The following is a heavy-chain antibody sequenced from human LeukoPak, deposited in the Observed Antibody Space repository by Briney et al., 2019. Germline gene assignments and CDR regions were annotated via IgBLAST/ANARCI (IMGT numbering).Heavy chain of an antibody. CDR3: ARDQLRDSGSYYGLA. J-gene: IGHJ4*02. D-gene: IGHD1-26*01. CDR1: GFTFSSYS. V-gene: IGHV3-48*02. Sequence: EGSLRLSCAASGFTFSSYSMNWVRQAPGKGLEWVSYISSSSSTIYYADSVKGRFTISRDNAKNSLYLQMNSLRDEDTAVYYCARDQLRDSGSYYGLAWGQGTLVTVSS. CDR2: ISSSSSTI.